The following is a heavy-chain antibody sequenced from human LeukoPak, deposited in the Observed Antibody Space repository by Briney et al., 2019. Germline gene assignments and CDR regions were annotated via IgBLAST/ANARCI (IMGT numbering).Heavy chain of an antibody. Sequence: PGGSLRLSCAASGFTFSSYGMHWVRQAPGKGLEWVAVILKDGSRKWQADSVKGRFTISRDNSKNTLFLQMDILRADDTAVYYCARRSGWSYYFDYWGQGTLVTVSS. CDR1: GFTFSSYG. J-gene: IGHJ4*02. CDR2: ILKDGSRK. V-gene: IGHV3-30*03. D-gene: IGHD6-19*01. CDR3: ARRSGWSYYFDY.